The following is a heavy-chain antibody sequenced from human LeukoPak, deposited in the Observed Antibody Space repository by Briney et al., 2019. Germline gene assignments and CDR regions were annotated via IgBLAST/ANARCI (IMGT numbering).Heavy chain of an antibody. V-gene: IGHV4-59*01. D-gene: IGHD4-17*01. CDR3: ARGYGDFRVEGRYFHS. CDR2: VHYSGTA. J-gene: IGHJ4*02. CDR1: DGSITNYD. Sequence: GSLRLSCTVSDGSITNYDWSWVRQPPGKGLEFIGHVHYSGTANYNPSLRSRVTISIDTSKKHFFLKLKSVTAADTAVYYCARGYGDFRVEGRYFHSWGQGTLVTVSS.